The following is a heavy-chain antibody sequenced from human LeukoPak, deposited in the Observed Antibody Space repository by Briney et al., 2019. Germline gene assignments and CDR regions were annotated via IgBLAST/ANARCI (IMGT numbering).Heavy chain of an antibody. CDR3: ARMRSYWYFDL. J-gene: IGHJ2*01. V-gene: IGHV4-39*07. CDR1: GDSISSSSYF. D-gene: IGHD2-15*01. CDR2: SYYTGNT. Sequence: SETLSLTCTVSGDSISSSSYFWGWIRQSPGQGLEWIGTSYYTGNTYYNPSLKSRVTISLDTSRNQFSLRLTSVIVADTALYYCARMRSYWYFDLWGHGTLVAVSS.